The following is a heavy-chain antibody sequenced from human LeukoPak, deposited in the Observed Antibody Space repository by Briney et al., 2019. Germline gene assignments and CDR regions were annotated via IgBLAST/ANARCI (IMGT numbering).Heavy chain of an antibody. D-gene: IGHD3-10*01. CDR1: SGSISSSSYY. V-gene: IGHV4-39*07. CDR2: MYYSGST. Sequence: PSETLSLTCTVSSGSISSSSYYWGWIRQPPGMGLEWIGSMYYSGSTYYNPSLKSRVTISVDTSKSQFSLKLSSVTAADTAVYYCARVMRSPRGGVDYWDQGTLVTVSS. CDR3: ARVMRSPRGGVDY. J-gene: IGHJ4*02.